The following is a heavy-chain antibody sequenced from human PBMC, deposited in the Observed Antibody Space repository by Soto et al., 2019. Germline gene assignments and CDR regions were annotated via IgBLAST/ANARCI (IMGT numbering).Heavy chain of an antibody. CDR3: ARVVPGAEAWFGP. V-gene: IGHV1-18*01. J-gene: IGHJ5*02. CDR2: ISLYSDGT. Sequence: ASVKVYCKTSGYTFSNCGITWVRQAPGQPLEWLGWISLYSDGTNYAQKFQGRVSMTTDTSTTTAYMELRSLRSDDTAVYYCARVVPGAEAWFGPWGQGTLVTVSS. CDR1: GYTFSNCG. D-gene: IGHD2-2*01.